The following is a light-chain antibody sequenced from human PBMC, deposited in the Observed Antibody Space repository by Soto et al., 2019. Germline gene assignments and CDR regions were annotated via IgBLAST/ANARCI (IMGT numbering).Light chain of an antibody. CDR1: SSDFGGYNY. J-gene: IGLJ1*01. CDR2: EVS. CDR3: SSYTSSSTLSYV. Sequence: QSALTQPGSVSGSPGQSITISCTGTSSDFGGYNYVSWYQQHPGKAPKLMIYEVSNRPSGVSNRFSGSKSGNTASLTISGLQAEDEADYYCSSYTSSSTLSYVFGTGTKVTVL. V-gene: IGLV2-14*01.